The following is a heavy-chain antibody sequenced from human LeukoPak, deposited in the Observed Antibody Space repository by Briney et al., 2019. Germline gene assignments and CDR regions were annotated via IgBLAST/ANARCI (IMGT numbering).Heavy chain of an antibody. CDR3: ARQGYGDLPRYFDY. D-gene: IGHD4-17*01. CDR2: IYYSGST. J-gene: IGHJ4*02. V-gene: IGHV4-39*01. Sequence: PSETLSLTCTVSGGSISSNSHYWGWIRQAPGKGLEWIGIIYYSGSTYYNPSLKSRVTISVDTSKNQFSLNLSSETAADTAVYYCARQGYGDLPRYFDYWGQGTLVTVSS. CDR1: GGSISSNSHY.